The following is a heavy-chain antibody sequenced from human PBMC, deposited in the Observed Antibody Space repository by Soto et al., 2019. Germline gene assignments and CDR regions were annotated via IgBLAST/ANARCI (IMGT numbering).Heavy chain of an antibody. Sequence: GGSLRLSCAASGFTFSSYGMHWVRQAPGKGLEWVAVIWYDGSNKYYADSVKGRFTISRDNSKNTLYLQMNSLRAEDTAVYYCARELGYCSSTSCYAFDYWGQGTLVTVSS. CDR2: IWYDGSNK. CDR3: ARELGYCSSTSCYAFDY. J-gene: IGHJ4*02. D-gene: IGHD2-2*01. CDR1: GFTFSSYG. V-gene: IGHV3-33*01.